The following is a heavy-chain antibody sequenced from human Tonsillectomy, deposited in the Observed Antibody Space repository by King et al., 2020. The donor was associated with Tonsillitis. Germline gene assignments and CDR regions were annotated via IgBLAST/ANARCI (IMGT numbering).Heavy chain of an antibody. CDR2: ISYDGSNK. CDR3: AKDHSSGWYSGYDY. D-gene: IGHD6-19*01. V-gene: IGHV3-30*18. J-gene: IGHJ4*02. Sequence: VQLVESGGGVVQPGRSLRLSCAASGFTFSSYGMHWVRQAPGKGLEWGAVISYDGSNKYYADSVKGRFTISRDNYKNTLYLQMNSLRPEDTAVYYCAKDHSSGWYSGYDYWGQGTLVTVSS. CDR1: GFTFSSYG.